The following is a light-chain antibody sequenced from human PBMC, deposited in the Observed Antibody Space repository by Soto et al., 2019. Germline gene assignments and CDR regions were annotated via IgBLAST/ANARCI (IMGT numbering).Light chain of an antibody. CDR1: ETISTF. V-gene: IGKV1-39*01. CDR3: QEFFSAVLT. CDR2: GAS. J-gene: IGKJ4*01. Sequence: DIQLTQSPSSLSASLGDSITITCRASETISTFLNWYQVQPGKAPRLLVYGASYLHVGVPVRFRASGSGTLFTLTIDNLQREDLASYFCQEFFSAVLTFGGGTRVDI.